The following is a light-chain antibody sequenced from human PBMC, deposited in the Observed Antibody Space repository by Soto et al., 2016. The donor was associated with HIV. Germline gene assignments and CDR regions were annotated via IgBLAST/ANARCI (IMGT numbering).Light chain of an antibody. Sequence: DIQMAQSPSTLSASVGDRVTITCRASQSISTWLAWYQQKPGKAPKLLIYKASTLETGVPSRFSGSASGTEFTLTISSLQPEDFATYYCLQHNTYPRTFGQGTKVDVK. CDR3: LQHNTYPRT. V-gene: IGKV1-5*03. J-gene: IGKJ1*01. CDR1: QSISTW. CDR2: KAS.